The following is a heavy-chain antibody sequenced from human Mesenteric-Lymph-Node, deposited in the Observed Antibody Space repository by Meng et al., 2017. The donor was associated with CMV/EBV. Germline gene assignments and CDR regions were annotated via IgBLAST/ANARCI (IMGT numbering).Heavy chain of an antibody. CDR2: ISSSSSTI. Sequence: GESLKISCVASGFTFSSYSMNWVRQAPGKGLEWVSYISSSSSTIYYADSVKGRFTISRDNAKNSLYLQMNSLRAEDTAVYYCAKPFWSGYYYFDYWGQGTLVTVSS. CDR3: AKPFWSGYYYFDY. J-gene: IGHJ4*02. CDR1: GFTFSSYS. V-gene: IGHV3-48*04. D-gene: IGHD3-3*01.